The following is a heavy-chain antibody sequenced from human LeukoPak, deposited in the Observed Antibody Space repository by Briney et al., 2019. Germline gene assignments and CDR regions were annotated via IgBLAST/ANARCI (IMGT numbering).Heavy chain of an antibody. Sequence: SGESLKISCKGSGSRFTSYWIGWVRQLPGKGLEWVGIIYPGDSDTRYSPSLQGQVTISADKSISTAYLQWSSLKASDTAMYYCARLRGERMFDYWGQGTLVTVSS. CDR2: IYPGDSDT. J-gene: IGHJ4*02. CDR3: ARLRGERMFDY. D-gene: IGHD1-1*01. CDR1: GSRFTSYW. V-gene: IGHV5-51*01.